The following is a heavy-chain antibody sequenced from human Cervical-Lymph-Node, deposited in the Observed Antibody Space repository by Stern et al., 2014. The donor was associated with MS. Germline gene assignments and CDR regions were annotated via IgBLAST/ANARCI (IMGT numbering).Heavy chain of an antibody. D-gene: IGHD2-2*02. CDR3: ARTACSSTSCYSDAYYYGMDV. V-gene: IGHV4-39*01. CDR2: IFRGST. J-gene: IGHJ6*02. Sequence: VQLQESGPGLVKPSETLSLTCTVSGGSISSSIYYWGWIRQPPGKGLEWIGRIFRGSTYYNPSLKSRVTISVDTSKNKFSLNLSSVTAADTAVYYCARTACSSTSCYSDAYYYGMDVWGQGTTVTVSS. CDR1: GGSISSSIYY.